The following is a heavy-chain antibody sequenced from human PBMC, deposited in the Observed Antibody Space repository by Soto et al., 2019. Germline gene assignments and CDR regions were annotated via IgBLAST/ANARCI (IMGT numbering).Heavy chain of an antibody. D-gene: IGHD1-1*01. V-gene: IGHV4-59*01. CDR3: ARDLTISSTDGPLDP. CDR2: IHYTGST. Sequence: SETLSLTCTVSGGSMSRYYWTWIRQPPGKGLEWIGNIHYTGSTNYNPSLKSRVTTLLGTSTSQFSLKVSSVTAADTAVYYCARDLTISSTDGPLDPWGHGTLVTVSS. CDR1: GGSMSRYY. J-gene: IGHJ5*02.